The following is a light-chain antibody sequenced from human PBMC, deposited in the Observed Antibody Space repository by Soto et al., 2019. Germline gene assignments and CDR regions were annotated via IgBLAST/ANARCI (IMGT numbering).Light chain of an antibody. J-gene: IGKJ1*01. CDR1: QDIRTE. Sequence: ALQMTQSPSSLSASVGDRVTITCRASQDIRTELGWYQQKPGEAPKLLIYAASTLQGGVPSRFSGSGSGTDFTLTISSLQPEDFATYYCLQDYNYPRTFGQGTKVEIK. V-gene: IGKV1-6*01. CDR3: LQDYNYPRT. CDR2: AAS.